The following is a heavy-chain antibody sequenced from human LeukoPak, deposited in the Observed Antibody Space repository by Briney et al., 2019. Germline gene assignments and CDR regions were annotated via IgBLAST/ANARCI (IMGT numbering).Heavy chain of an antibody. V-gene: IGHV3-7*01. CDR1: GFTFSRYW. Sequence: GGSLRLSCAASGFTFSRYWMSWVRQAPGEGLEWVASINQDESLKFYVDSVRGRFSISRDNAKNSLYLQMNSLRAEDTAVYYCARGWAAPGYFDYWGQGTLVTVSS. D-gene: IGHD6-6*01. J-gene: IGHJ4*02. CDR3: ARGWAAPGYFDY. CDR2: INQDESLK.